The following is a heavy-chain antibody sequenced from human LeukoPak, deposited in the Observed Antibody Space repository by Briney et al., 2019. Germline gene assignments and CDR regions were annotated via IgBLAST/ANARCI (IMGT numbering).Heavy chain of an antibody. CDR3: AKEFARGYNYYDSSGYYYPFGY. V-gene: IGHV3-23*01. J-gene: IGHJ4*02. CDR1: GFTFSSYA. CDR2: ISGSGGST. D-gene: IGHD3-22*01. Sequence: GGSLRLSCAASGFTFSSYAMSWVRQAPGKGLEWVSAISGSGGSTYYADSVKGRFTISRDNPKNTLYLQMNSLRAEDTAVYYCAKEFARGYNYYDSSGYYYPFGYWGQGTLVTVSS.